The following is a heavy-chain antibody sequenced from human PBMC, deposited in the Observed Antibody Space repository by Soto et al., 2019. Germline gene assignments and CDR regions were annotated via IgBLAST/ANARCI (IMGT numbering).Heavy chain of an antibody. CDR3: AKDNGSGCDWLRVGDASDI. CDR2: ISYDGSNK. J-gene: IGHJ3*02. CDR1: GFTFSSYG. V-gene: IGHV3-30*18. Sequence: QVQLVESGGGVVQPGRSLRLSCAASGFTFSSYGMHWVRQAPGKGLEWVAVISYDGSNKYYADSVKGRLTISRDNSKDTLCLQMSGLRGEDTAVYYCAKDNGSGCDWLRVGDASDIWGQGTMVTVSS. D-gene: IGHD5-12*01.